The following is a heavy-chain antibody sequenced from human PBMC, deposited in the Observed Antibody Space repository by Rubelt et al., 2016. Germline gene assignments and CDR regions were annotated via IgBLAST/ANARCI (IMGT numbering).Heavy chain of an antibody. CDR1: GFTFTNSW. J-gene: IGHJ4*02. CDR2: ISHAGSSK. CDR3: ARGVDY. Sequence: VQLVESGGGLVQPGGSLRLSCAASGFTFTNSWMGWVRLAPGKGLEWVADISHAGSSKYYADSVKGRFTISRDNSKKTLYLQMNSLTVDDTAVYYCARGVDYWGQGTLVTVSS. V-gene: IGHV3-30*03.